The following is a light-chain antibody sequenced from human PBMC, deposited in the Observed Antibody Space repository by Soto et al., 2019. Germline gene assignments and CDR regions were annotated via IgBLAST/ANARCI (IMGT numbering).Light chain of an antibody. V-gene: IGLV1-40*01. J-gene: IGLJ1*01. CDR1: SSNIGAGYD. CDR3: QSYDNSLSGSYV. CDR2: GNS. Sequence: QSALTQPPSVSGAPGQRVTISCTGSSSNIGAGYDVHWYQQLPGTAPKVLIYGNSNRPSGVPDRFSGSKSGTSASLAITGLQAEDEADYYCQSYDNSLSGSYVFGTRTKLTVL.